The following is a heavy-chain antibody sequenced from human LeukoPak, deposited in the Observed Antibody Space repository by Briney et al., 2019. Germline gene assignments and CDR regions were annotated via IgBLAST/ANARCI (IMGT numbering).Heavy chain of an antibody. D-gene: IGHD3-10*01. CDR3: ARESDGSAPHMDV. Sequence: SETLSLTCTVSGGSISSGDYYWSWLRQPPGTGLEWIGYIYYSGSTYYNPSLKSRVTISVDTSKNQFSLKLSSVTAADTAVYYCARESDGSAPHMDVWGKGTTVTVSS. J-gene: IGHJ6*04. CDR1: GGSISSGDYY. V-gene: IGHV4-30-4*02. CDR2: IYYSGST.